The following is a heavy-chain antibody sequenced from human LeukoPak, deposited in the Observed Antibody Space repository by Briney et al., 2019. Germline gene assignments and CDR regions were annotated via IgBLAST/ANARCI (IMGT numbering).Heavy chain of an antibody. CDR2: INHSGRT. V-gene: IGHV4-34*01. J-gene: IGHJ4*02. Sequence: SETLSLTCAVYVGSFSGNYWSWIRQPPGKGLEWIGEINHSGRTKYNPSLKSRVTISVDTSKNQSSLKLSSVTAADTAMYYCARSGEYGDYGYIWGEGTLVTVSS. D-gene: IGHD4-17*01. CDR3: ARSGEYGDYGYI. CDR1: VGSFSGNY.